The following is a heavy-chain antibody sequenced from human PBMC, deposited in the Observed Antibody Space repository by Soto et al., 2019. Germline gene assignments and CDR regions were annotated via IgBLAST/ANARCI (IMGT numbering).Heavy chain of an antibody. J-gene: IGHJ4*02. CDR3: ARASGSRRVDD. V-gene: IGHV3-53*01. CDR1: GFTVSSNY. D-gene: IGHD1-26*01. CDR2: IYDGGST. Sequence: EVQLVESGGGLIQPGGSLRLSCAASGFTVSSNYLSWVRQAPGKGLEWVSTIYDGGSTYYADSVKGRFTISRENSKHSLDLQMNSLRVEATAGYYCARASGSRRVDDWGQGTLVTVSS.